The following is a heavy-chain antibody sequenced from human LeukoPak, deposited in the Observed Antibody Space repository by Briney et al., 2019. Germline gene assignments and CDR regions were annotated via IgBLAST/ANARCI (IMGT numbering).Heavy chain of an antibody. CDR2: ISSSGSII. J-gene: IGHJ3*02. CDR1: AFTFSSYE. Sequence: GGSLRLSCAASAFTFSSYELNWVRQAPGKGLEWISYISSSGSIINYADSVKGRFTSSRDNAKNSLYLQMNSLRAEDTAVYYCARGATRRSSGAFDIWGQGTMVTVSS. CDR3: ARGATRRSSGAFDI. V-gene: IGHV3-48*03. D-gene: IGHD6-6*01.